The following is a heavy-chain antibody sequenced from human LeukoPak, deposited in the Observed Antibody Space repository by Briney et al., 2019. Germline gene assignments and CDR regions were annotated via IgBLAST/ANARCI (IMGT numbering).Heavy chain of an antibody. D-gene: IGHD3-10*01. Sequence: ASVKVSCKASGYTFTSYAMHWVRQAPGQRLEWMGWINAGNGNTKYSQKFQGRVTITRDTSASTAYMELSSLRSEDTAVYYCASTAPHYYGSGSYWTWGQGTLVTVTS. CDR2: INAGNGNT. V-gene: IGHV1-3*01. CDR1: GYTFTSYA. J-gene: IGHJ5*02. CDR3: ASTAPHYYGSGSYWT.